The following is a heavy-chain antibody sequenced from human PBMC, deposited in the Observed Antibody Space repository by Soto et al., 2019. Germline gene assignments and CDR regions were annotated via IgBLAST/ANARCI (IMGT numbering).Heavy chain of an antibody. J-gene: IGHJ6*01. V-gene: IGHV1-18*01. CDR1: GYTFTSYG. CDR2: ISAYNGNT. Sequence: QVQLVQSGAEVKKPGASVKVSCKASGYTFTSYGISWVRQAPGQGLEWMGWISAYNGNTNYAQKLQGRVTMTTDTSTSTGYMEQRSLRADDTAVYYCAREHVVVAATPLIPLGVWGQGTTVTVSS. D-gene: IGHD2-15*01. CDR3: AREHVVVAATPLIPLGV.